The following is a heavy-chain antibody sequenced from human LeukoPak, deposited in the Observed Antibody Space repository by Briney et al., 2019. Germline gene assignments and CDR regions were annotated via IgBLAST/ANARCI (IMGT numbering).Heavy chain of an antibody. Sequence: QPGGSLRLSCVASGFTFSSYAMIWVRQAPGKGLEWVSGIRGSGGRTYYADSVKGRVTMSRDNSKNTLYLQMNSLRAEDTAVYYCAKDYGDYQGAFDIWGQGTLVTVSS. D-gene: IGHD4-17*01. CDR1: GFTFSSYA. J-gene: IGHJ3*02. V-gene: IGHV3-23*01. CDR3: AKDYGDYQGAFDI. CDR2: IRGSGGRT.